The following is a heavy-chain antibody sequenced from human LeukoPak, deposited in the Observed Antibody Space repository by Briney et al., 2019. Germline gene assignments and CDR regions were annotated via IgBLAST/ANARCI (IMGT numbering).Heavy chain of an antibody. V-gene: IGHV1-2*02. CDR3: ARANLLYCSSSTCLFDY. Sequence: ASVQFSCKASGYTFTDYYMHWVRQAPGQGFEWMGWINPNDGDTNYAQKFQGRVTMTRDTSISTAHMEVSRLRSDDTAVYYCARANLLYCSSSTCLFDYWGQGTLVTVSS. D-gene: IGHD2-2*01. J-gene: IGHJ4*02. CDR2: INPNDGDT. CDR1: GYTFTDYY.